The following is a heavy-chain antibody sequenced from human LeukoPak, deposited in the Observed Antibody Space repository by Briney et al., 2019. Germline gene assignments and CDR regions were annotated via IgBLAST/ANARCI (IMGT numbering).Heavy chain of an antibody. CDR3: ARAYSGQFDY. D-gene: IGHD6-13*01. CDR2: TYHSGST. CDR1: GYSISSGYY. V-gene: IGHV4-38-2*01. J-gene: IGHJ4*02. Sequence: SETLSLTCAVSGYSISSGYYWGWIRQPPGKGLEWIGSTYHSGSTYYNPSLKSRVTISVDTSKNQFSLKLSSVTAADTAVYYCARAYSGQFDYWGQGTLVTVSS.